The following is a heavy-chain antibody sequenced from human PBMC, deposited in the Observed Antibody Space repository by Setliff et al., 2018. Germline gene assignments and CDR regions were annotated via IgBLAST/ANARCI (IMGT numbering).Heavy chain of an antibody. J-gene: IGHJ4*02. CDR2: INVSGGSA. CDR1: GGTFRTDG. CDR3: ARGGMAAAGRKGVFEH. V-gene: IGHV1-46*01. D-gene: IGHD6-13*01. Sequence: ASVKVSCKASGGTFRTDGFSWVRQAPGQGLEWMGIINVSGGSASYAEKFQGRVTMTRDTSTSTVYMEVNSVTSDDTAMYFCARGGMAAAGRKGVFEHWGQGTLVTVSS.